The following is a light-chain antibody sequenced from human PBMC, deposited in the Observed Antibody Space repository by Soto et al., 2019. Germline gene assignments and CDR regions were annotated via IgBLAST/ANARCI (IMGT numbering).Light chain of an antibody. CDR3: QQYDNWPLT. CDR2: GAS. J-gene: IGKJ4*01. Sequence: EIVMTQSPVTLSVSPGERATLSCRASQSVSSNLAWYQQKPGQAPRLLIYGASTRATGIPARFSGSGSGTEFTLTISSLQSELFAVYYCQQYDNWPLTFGGGTKVEIK. CDR1: QSVSSN. V-gene: IGKV3-15*01.